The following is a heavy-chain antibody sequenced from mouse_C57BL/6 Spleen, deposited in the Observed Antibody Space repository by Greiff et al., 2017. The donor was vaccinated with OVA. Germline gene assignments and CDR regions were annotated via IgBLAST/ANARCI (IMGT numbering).Heavy chain of an antibody. J-gene: IGHJ3*01. CDR2: IWGVGST. CDR1: GFSLTSYG. Sequence: VQLQESGPGLVAPSQSLSITCTVSGFSLTSYGVDWVRQSPGKGLEWLGVIWGVGSTNYNSALKSRLSISKDNSKSQVFLKMNSLQTDDTAMYYCASDRDGSPFAYWGQGTLVTVSA. CDR3: ASDRDGSPFAY. D-gene: IGHD2-3*01. V-gene: IGHV2-6*01.